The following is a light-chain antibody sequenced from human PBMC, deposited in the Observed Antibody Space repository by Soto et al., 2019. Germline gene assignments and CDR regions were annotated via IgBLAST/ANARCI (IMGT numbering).Light chain of an antibody. Sequence: EIVLTQSPGTLSLSPGVRATLSCRASESVSVNSLAWYQQKGGQAPRLLIYAASTRATGVPDRFSGSGSGTDFALTISGLETEDFAVYYCQQYGGSPFTFGPGTKVDIK. CDR2: AAS. CDR3: QQYGGSPFT. J-gene: IGKJ3*01. CDR1: ESVSVNS. V-gene: IGKV3-20*01.